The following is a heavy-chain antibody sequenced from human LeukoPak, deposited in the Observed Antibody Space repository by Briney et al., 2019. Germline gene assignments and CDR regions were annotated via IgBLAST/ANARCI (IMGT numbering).Heavy chain of an antibody. CDR2: ISGSGGST. D-gene: IGHD2-15*01. CDR3: AKENVVVVAATSPGLGP. J-gene: IGHJ5*02. Sequence: GGSLRLSCAASGFTFSSYWMSWVRQAPGKGLEWVSAISGSGGSTYYADSVKGRFTISRDNSKNTLYLQMNSLRAEDTAVYYCAKENVVVVAATSPGLGPWGQGTLVTVSS. CDR1: GFTFSSYW. V-gene: IGHV3-23*01.